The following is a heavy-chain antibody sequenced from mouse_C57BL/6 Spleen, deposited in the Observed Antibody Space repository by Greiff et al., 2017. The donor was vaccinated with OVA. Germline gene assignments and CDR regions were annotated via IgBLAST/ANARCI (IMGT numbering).Heavy chain of an antibody. Sequence: DVMLVESGGGLVKPGGSLKLSCAASGFTFSSYAMSWVRQTPEKRLEWVATISDGGSYTYYPDNVKGRFTISRDNAKNNLYLQMSHLKSEDTAMYYCARAVYYGSSYYFDYWGQGTTLTVSS. CDR1: GFTFSSYA. D-gene: IGHD1-1*01. J-gene: IGHJ2*01. CDR3: ARAVYYGSSYYFDY. V-gene: IGHV5-4*03. CDR2: ISDGGSYT.